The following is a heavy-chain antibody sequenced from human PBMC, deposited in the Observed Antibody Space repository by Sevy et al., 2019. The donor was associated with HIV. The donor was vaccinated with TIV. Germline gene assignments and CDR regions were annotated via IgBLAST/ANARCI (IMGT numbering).Heavy chain of an antibody. CDR2: IIPIFGTA. D-gene: IGHD6-13*01. CDR3: AKRCSSSFDY. J-gene: IGHJ4*02. V-gene: IGHV1-69*13. CDR1: GGTFSSYA. Sequence: ASVKVSCKASGGTFSSYAISWVRQAPGQGLEWMGGIIPIFGTANYAQKFQGRVTITADESTSTAYMELNSLRAEDTAVYYCAKRCSSSFDYWGQGTLVTVSS.